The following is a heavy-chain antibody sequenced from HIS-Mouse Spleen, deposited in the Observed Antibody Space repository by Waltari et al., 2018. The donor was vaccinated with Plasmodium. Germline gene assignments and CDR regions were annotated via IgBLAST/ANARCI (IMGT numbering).Heavy chain of an antibody. CDR1: GFTFRSYW. J-gene: IGHJ2*01. CDR2: IKQDGSEK. CDR3: ASRWYWYFDL. Sequence: EVQLVESGGGLVQPGGSLRLPCAASGFTFRSYWMSWVRQAPGKGLEWVANIKQDGSEKYYVDSVKGRFTISRDNAKNSLYLQMNSLRAEDTAVYYCASRWYWYFDLWGRGTLVTVSS. V-gene: IGHV3-7*01.